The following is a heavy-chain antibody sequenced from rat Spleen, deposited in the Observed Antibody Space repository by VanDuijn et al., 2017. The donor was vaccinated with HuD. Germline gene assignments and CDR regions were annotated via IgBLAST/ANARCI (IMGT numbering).Heavy chain of an antibody. CDR1: GFTFSNSG. Sequence: EVQLVESGGGLVQPGRSMKLSCAASGFTFSNSGMAWVRQAPTKGLEWVASISTTGGSTYYPDSVKGRFTISRDNAKSTLYLQMNSLRSEDTATYYCTRVKLGAGYYFDYWGQGVMVTVSS. CDR2: ISTTGGST. CDR3: TRVKLGAGYYFDY. V-gene: IGHV5-25*01. J-gene: IGHJ2*01. D-gene: IGHD5-1*01.